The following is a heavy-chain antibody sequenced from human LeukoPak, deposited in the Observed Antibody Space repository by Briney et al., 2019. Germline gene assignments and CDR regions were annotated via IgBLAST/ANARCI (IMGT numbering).Heavy chain of an antibody. D-gene: IGHD3-10*01. CDR2: IGVSSSLV. J-gene: IGHJ3*02. Sequence: PGGSLRLSCVASGFTFSSYSLNWVRQAPGKGLEWVSYIGVSSSLVRYADSVKGRFTISRDNAKNSVSLHMNSLRAEDSAVYYCARPGITAFDIWGQGTMVTVSS. V-gene: IGHV3-48*01. CDR3: ARPGITAFDI. CDR1: GFTFSSYS.